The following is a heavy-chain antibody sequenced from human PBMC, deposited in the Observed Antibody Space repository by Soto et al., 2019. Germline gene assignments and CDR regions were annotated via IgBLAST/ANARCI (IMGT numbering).Heavy chain of an antibody. CDR3: ARVPITGTTYYYYYYGMDV. CDR1: GFTVSSNY. CDR2: IYSGGST. Sequence: WSLRLSCAASGFTVSSNYMSWVRQAPGKGLEWVSVIYSGGSTYYADSVKGRFTISRDNSKNTLYLQMNSLRAEDTAVYYCARVPITGTTYYYYYYGMDVWGQGTTVNVSS. J-gene: IGHJ6*02. V-gene: IGHV3-53*01. D-gene: IGHD1-7*01.